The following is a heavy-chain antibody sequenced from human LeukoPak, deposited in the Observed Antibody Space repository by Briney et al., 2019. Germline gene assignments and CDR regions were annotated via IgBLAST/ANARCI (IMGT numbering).Heavy chain of an antibody. CDR3: AKARPITMVRGVIIEPSDY. J-gene: IGHJ4*02. V-gene: IGHV3-23*01. Sequence: GGSLRLSCAASGFTFSSYAMSWVRQAPGKGLEWVSAISGSGGSTYYADSVKGRFTISRDNSKNTLYLQMNSLRAEDTAVYYCAKARPITMVRGVIIEPSDYWGQGTLVTVSS. CDR2: ISGSGGST. D-gene: IGHD3-10*01. CDR1: GFTFSSYA.